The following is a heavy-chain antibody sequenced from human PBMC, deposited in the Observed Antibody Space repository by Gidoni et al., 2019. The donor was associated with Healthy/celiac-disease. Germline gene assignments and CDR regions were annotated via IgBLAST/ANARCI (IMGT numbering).Heavy chain of an antibody. V-gene: IGHV3-21*01. Sequence: EVQLVESGGGLVKPGGSLRLSCAASGFTFSSYSMNWVRQAPGKGLEWVSSISSSSSYIYYADSVKGRFTISRDNAKNSLYLQMNSLRAEDTAVYYCARDTYGYCSGGSCPLFDYWGQGTLVTVSS. CDR3: ARDTYGYCSGGSCPLFDY. J-gene: IGHJ4*02. D-gene: IGHD2-15*01. CDR1: GFTFSSYS. CDR2: ISSSSSYI.